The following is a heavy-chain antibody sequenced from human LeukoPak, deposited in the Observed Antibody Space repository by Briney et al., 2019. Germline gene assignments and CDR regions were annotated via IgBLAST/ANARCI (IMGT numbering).Heavy chain of an antibody. J-gene: IGHJ4*02. CDR3: AAEYCSGGSCYTGHSGHDY. CDR2: VSYDGGHK. CDR1: GFTFSTYG. D-gene: IGHD2-15*01. V-gene: IGHV3-30*19. Sequence: GGSLRLSCAASGFTFSTYGTHWVRQAPGEGLEWVAVVSYDGGHKFYADSVKGRFTISRDTSTNTLYLQMNSLRAEDTAVYYCAAEYCSGGSCYTGHSGHDYWGQGTLVTVSS.